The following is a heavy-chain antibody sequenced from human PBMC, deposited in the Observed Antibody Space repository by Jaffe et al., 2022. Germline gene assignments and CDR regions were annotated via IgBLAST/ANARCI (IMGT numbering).Heavy chain of an antibody. CDR1: GYTFTSYA. V-gene: IGHV7-4-1*02. Sequence: QVQLVQSGSELKKPGASVKVSCKASGYTFTSYAMNWVRQAPGQGLEWMGWINTNTGNPTYAQGFTGRFVFSLDTSVSTAYLQISSLKAEDTAVYYCARDRKYYDILTGYYTRMGGNYYFDYWGQGTLVTVSS. J-gene: IGHJ4*02. CDR2: INTNTGNP. D-gene: IGHD3-9*01. CDR3: ARDRKYYDILTGYYTRMGGNYYFDY.